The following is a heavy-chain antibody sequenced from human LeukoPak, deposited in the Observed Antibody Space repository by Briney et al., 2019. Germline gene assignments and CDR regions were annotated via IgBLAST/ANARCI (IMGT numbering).Heavy chain of an antibody. Sequence: NTSETLSLTCTVSGGSISSSSYCWGWIRQPPGKGLEWIGSIYYSGSTYYNPSLKSRVTISVDTSKNQFSLKLSSVTAADTAVYYCARQQQLPAFDIWGQGTMVTASS. D-gene: IGHD6-13*01. CDR3: ARQQQLPAFDI. CDR2: IYYSGST. V-gene: IGHV4-39*07. J-gene: IGHJ3*02. CDR1: GGSISSSSYC.